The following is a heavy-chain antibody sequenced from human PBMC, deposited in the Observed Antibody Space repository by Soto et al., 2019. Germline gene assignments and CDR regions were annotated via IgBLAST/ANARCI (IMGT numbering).Heavy chain of an antibody. Sequence: GGSLRLSCAASGLTFINYAMGWVRQAPGKGLVWVSRISRDGSSTFYADSVKGRFTISRDNAKNTLYLQMNSLRAEDTAVYYCASSLLTPFDYWGQGTLVTVSS. CDR1: GLTFINYA. V-gene: IGHV3-74*01. J-gene: IGHJ4*02. CDR2: ISRDGSST. D-gene: IGHD7-27*01. CDR3: ASSLLTPFDY.